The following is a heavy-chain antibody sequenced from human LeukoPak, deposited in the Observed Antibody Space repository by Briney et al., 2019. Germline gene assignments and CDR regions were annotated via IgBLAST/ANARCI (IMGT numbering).Heavy chain of an antibody. CDR1: GYTFTNYG. V-gene: IGHV1-18*01. CDR2: INAYNGHT. CDR3: ARVPRSYYYYYYMDV. Sequence: ASVKVSCKASGYTFTNYGISWVRQAPGQGLEWMGWINAYNGHTNFAQKLQGRVTMTTDTSTSTAYMELKNLRSDDTAVYYCARVPRSYYYYYYMDVWGKGTTVTVSS. J-gene: IGHJ6*03.